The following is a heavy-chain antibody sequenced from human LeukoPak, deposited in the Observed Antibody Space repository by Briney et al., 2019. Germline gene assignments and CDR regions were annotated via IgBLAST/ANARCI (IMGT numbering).Heavy chain of an antibody. Sequence: GESLKISCKGSGYSFTSYWIGWVRQMPGKGLEWMGIIYPGDSDTRYSPSFQGQVTISADKSISTAYLQRSSLKASDTAMYYCASLGGYCSGGSCSSYYYGMDVWGQGTTVTVSS. CDR3: ASLGGYCSGGSCSSYYYGMDV. CDR2: IYPGDSDT. V-gene: IGHV5-51*01. CDR1: GYSFTSYW. J-gene: IGHJ6*02. D-gene: IGHD2-15*01.